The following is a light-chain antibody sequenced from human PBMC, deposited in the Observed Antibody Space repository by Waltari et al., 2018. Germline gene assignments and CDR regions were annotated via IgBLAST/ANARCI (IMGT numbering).Light chain of an antibody. CDR3: CSYAGNENWL. J-gene: IGLJ2*01. CDR2: DVT. CDR1: SSAFGAYRY. Sequence: QSALTQPRSVSGSPGESVTISCFGTSSAFGAYRYCPWYQKHPDKAPKLLISDVTNRRPGVPDRFSGSKSDNTASLTISGLRGEDEADYYCCSYAGNENWLFGGGTRLTV. V-gene: IGLV2-11*01.